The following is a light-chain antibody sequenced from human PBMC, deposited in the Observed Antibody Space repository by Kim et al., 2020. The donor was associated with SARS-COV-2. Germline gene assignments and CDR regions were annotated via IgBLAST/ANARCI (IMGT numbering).Light chain of an antibody. CDR3: QGWDSSSDHVV. CDR1: NIGSKN. CDR2: YDS. J-gene: IGLJ3*02. Sequence: SYELTQPPSVSVAPGKTARITCGGNNIGSKNVHWYQQKPGQAPVLVIYYDSDRPSGIPERFSGSNSGNTATLTISRVEAGDEADYYCQGWDSSSDHVVFGGGTQLTVL. V-gene: IGLV3-21*04.